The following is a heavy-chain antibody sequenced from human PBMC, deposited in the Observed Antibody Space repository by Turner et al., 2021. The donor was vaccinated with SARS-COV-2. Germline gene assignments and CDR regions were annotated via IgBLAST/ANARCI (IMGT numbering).Heavy chain of an antibody. D-gene: IGHD2-8*01. CDR3: ARDPNAGYYYMDV. CDR2: IWYDGSNK. V-gene: IGHV3-33*01. CDR1: GFTFSSYG. Sequence: QVQLVESGGGVVQPGRSLRLSCAASGFTFSSYGMHWVRQAAGKGLEWVAVIWYDGSNKYYADSVKGRFTISRDNSKNTLYLQMNSLRAEDTAVYYCARDPNAGYYYMDVWGKGTTVTVSS. J-gene: IGHJ6*03.